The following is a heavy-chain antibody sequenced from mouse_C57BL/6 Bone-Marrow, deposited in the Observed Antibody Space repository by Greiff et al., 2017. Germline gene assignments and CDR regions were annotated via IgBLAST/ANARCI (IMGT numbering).Heavy chain of an antibody. Sequence: QVQLQQPGAELVKPGASVKLSCKASGYTFTSYWMHWVKQSPGQGLEWIGMIHPNSGSTNYNEKFKSKATLTVDKSSSTAYMQLSSLTSEDSAVYYCARLYGSSYDFDVWGTGTTVTVSS. CDR1: GYTFTSYW. V-gene: IGHV1-64*01. CDR2: IHPNSGST. J-gene: IGHJ1*03. CDR3: ARLYGSSYDFDV. D-gene: IGHD1-1*01.